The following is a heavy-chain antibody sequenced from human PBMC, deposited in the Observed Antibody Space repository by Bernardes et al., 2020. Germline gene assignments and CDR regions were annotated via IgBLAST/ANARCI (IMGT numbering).Heavy chain of an antibody. V-gene: IGHV3-48*02. CDR2: ISHSNSTI. J-gene: IGHJ2*01. CDR1: GFTFRSYS. CDR3: ARGGLDRYWYFDL. Sequence: VGSLRLSCAASGFTFRSYSMNWVRQAPGKGLEWVSYISHSNSTIYYADSVKGRFTISRDNAKNSLYLQMNSLRDEDTAVYYCARGGLDRYWYFDLWGRGTLVTVSS. D-gene: IGHD3-16*01.